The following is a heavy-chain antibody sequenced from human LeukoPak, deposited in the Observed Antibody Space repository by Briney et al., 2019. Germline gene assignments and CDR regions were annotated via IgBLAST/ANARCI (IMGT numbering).Heavy chain of an antibody. J-gene: IGHJ4*02. Sequence: PGGSLRLSCAGSGFTFSNYDIYWVRQAPGKGLEWATFIRYDGSNQYYADSVKGRFTISRDNAKKTLYLEMNSLRMEDTAKYYCATSRVFDHWGQGTLVTVSS. V-gene: IGHV3-30*02. CDR3: ATSRVFDH. CDR1: GFTFSNYD. CDR2: IRYDGSNQ.